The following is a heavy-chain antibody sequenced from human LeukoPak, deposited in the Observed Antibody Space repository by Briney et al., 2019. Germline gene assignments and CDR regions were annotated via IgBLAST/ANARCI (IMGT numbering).Heavy chain of an antibody. Sequence: SETLSLTCTVSGGSISSYYWSWIRQPPGKGLEWIGYIYYSGSTNYNPSLRSRVTISVDTSKNQFSLKLSSVTAADTAVYYCARRDYGVNSGEYFQHWGQGTLVTVSS. CDR3: ARRDYGVNSGEYFQH. J-gene: IGHJ1*01. CDR1: GGSISSYY. D-gene: IGHD4-23*01. V-gene: IGHV4-59*08. CDR2: IYYSGST.